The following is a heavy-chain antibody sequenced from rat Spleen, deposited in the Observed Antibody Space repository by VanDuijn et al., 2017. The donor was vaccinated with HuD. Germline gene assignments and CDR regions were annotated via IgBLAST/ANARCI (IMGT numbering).Heavy chain of an antibody. CDR2: ITNTSGST. D-gene: IGHD1-1*01. J-gene: IGHJ2*01. CDR3: ARQGTRWYYFDY. V-gene: IGHV5-31*01. CDR1: GFTFNNFW. Sequence: EVQLLESGGGLVQPGRSLKLSCVASGFTFNNFWMTWIRQAPGKGLEWVASITNTSGSTYYPDSVKGRFTISRDNAKNTLYLQMDSLRSEDTATYYCARQGTRWYYFDYWGQGVMVTVSS.